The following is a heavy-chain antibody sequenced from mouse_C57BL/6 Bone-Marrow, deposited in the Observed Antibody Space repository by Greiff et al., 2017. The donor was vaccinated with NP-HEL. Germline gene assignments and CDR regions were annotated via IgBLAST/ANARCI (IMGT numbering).Heavy chain of an antibody. D-gene: IGHD1-1*01. Sequence: QVQLQQPGAELVMPGASAKLSCKASGYTFTSYWMHWVKQRPGQGLEWIGEIDPSDSYTNYNQKFKGKSTLTVDKSSSTAYMQLSSLTSEDSAVYYCAREGDYGSSYEYWYFDVWGTGTTVTVSS. CDR1: GYTFTSYW. CDR2: IDPSDSYT. V-gene: IGHV1-69*01. CDR3: AREGDYGSSYEYWYFDV. J-gene: IGHJ1*03.